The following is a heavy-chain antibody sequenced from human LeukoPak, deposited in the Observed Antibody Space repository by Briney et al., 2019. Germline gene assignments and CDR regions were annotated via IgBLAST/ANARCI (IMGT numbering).Heavy chain of an antibody. D-gene: IGHD3-3*01. CDR3: ARVFLEWLLPDY. CDR2: INPNSGGT. CDR1: GYTFTGYY. Sequence: ASVKVSCKASGYTFTGYYMHWVRQAPGQGLEWTGWINPNSGGTNYAQKFQGRVTMTRDTSISTAYMELSRLRSDDTAVYYCARVFLEWLLPDYWGQGTLVTVSS. V-gene: IGHV1-2*02. J-gene: IGHJ4*02.